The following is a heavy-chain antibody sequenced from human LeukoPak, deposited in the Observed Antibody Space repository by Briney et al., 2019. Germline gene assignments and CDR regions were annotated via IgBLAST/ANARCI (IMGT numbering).Heavy chain of an antibody. Sequence: GGSLRLSCAASGFTFSSYWMHWVRQAPGKGLVWVSRLNTDGTYTAYADSVKGRFTISRDNAKNTLFLQMNSLRAEDTAFYYCIEDDGHYGIDYWGQGTLVTVSS. CDR3: IEDDGHYGIDY. V-gene: IGHV3-74*01. J-gene: IGHJ4*02. CDR2: LNTDGTYT. D-gene: IGHD4-17*01. CDR1: GFTFSSYW.